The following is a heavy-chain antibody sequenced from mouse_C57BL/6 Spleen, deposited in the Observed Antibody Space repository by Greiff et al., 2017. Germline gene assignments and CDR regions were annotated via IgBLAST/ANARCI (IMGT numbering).Heavy chain of an antibody. D-gene: IGHD2-10*01. CDR1: GYTFTSYW. CDR3: ARGSCYGNFWYFDV. Sequence: VKLQQPGAELVMPGASVKLSCKASGYTFTSYWMHWVKQRPGQGLEWIGEIDPSDSYTNYNQKFKGKSTLTVDKSSSTAYMQLISLTSEDSAVYYCARGSCYGNFWYFDVWGTGTTVTVSS. V-gene: IGHV1-69*01. J-gene: IGHJ1*03. CDR2: IDPSDSYT.